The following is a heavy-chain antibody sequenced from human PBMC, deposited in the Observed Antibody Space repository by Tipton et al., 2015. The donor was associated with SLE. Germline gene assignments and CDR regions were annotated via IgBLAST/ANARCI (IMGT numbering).Heavy chain of an antibody. V-gene: IGHV4-34*01. J-gene: IGHJ4*02. CDR2: IYPGGST. Sequence: TLSLTCDVNGGSFRGYYWSWVRQPPGKGLEWIGEIYPGGSTNYSPSLKSRVTLSVDTSKNQFSLNLTSVTAADTTVYYCARDQGSKFGDFDYWGQGTLVTVSS. D-gene: IGHD3-16*01. CDR3: ARDQGSKFGDFDY. CDR1: GGSFRGYY.